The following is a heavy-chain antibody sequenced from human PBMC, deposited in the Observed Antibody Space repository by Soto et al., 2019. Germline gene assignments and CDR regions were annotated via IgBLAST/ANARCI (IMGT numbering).Heavy chain of an antibody. J-gene: IGHJ6*01. CDR1: GFTFNNYA. V-gene: IGHV3-23*01. D-gene: IGHD2-8*02. Sequence: VQLLESGGGLVQPGGSLRLSCAASGFTFNNYAMTWVRQAPGKGLEWVSTISGSDDSTYYAVSVKGRLTISRDNSQNALYLQMRSLRAEDTALYYWVKDWTGDTCPGMDVWGQGTTVTVPS. CDR3: VKDWTGDTCPGMDV. CDR2: ISGSDDST.